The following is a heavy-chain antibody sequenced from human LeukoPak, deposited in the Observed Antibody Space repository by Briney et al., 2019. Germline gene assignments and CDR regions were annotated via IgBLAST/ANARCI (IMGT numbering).Heavy chain of an antibody. D-gene: IGHD3-22*01. CDR3: ASRSGYSLFDY. CDR1: GFTVSSNY. CDR2: IYSGGST. Sequence: GGSLRLSCAASGFTVSSNYMSWVRQAPGKGLEWVSVIYSGGSTYYADSVKGRFTISRDNSKNTLYPQMNSLRAEDTAVYYCASRSGYSLFDYWGQGTLVAVSS. V-gene: IGHV3-53*01. J-gene: IGHJ4*02.